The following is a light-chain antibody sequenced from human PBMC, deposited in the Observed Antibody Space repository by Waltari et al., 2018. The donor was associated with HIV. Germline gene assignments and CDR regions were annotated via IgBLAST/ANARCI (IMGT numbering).Light chain of an antibody. CDR2: QDS. V-gene: IGLV3-1*01. CDR1: KLGDKY. J-gene: IGLJ1*01. CDR3: QAWDSSTAGV. Sequence: SYELTQPPSVSVSPGQTASITCSGDKLGDKYACWSQQKPGQSHVLVIYQDSKRPWWIPGRFSGSNCANTATLTISGTQAMDEADDYCQAWDSSTAGVFGTGTKVTVL.